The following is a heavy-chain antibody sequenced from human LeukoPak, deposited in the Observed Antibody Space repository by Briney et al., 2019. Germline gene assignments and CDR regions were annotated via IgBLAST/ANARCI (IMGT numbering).Heavy chain of an antibody. CDR2: IYYSGNT. Sequence: SETLSLTCTVSGGSISSGSYYWGWIRQPPGKGLEWVGSIYYSGNTNYNPSLKSRVTMSVDTSKNHFSLRLRSVTAADTAVFYCVRHRAYCDGDCHSQYFDYWGQGTLVTVSS. V-gene: IGHV4-39*01. J-gene: IGHJ4*02. CDR1: GGSISSGSYY. D-gene: IGHD2-21*02. CDR3: VRHRAYCDGDCHSQYFDY.